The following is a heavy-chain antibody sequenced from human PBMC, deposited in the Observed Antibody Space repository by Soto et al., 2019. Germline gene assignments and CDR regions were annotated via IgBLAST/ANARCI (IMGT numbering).Heavy chain of an antibody. CDR1: GGSFSGYY. J-gene: IGHJ6*02. Sequence: NPSETLSLTCAVYGGSFSGYYWSWIRQPPGKGLEWIGEINHSGSTNYNPSLKSRVTISVDTSKNQFSLKLSSVTAADTAVYYCARVCSNGSGRPDYYYYGMDVWGQGTTVTVSS. CDR2: INHSGST. V-gene: IGHV4-34*01. D-gene: IGHD3-10*01. CDR3: ARVCSNGSGRPDYYYYGMDV.